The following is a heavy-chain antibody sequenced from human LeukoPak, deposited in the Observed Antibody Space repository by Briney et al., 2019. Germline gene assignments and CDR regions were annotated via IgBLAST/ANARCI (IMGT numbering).Heavy chain of an antibody. D-gene: IGHD6-19*01. CDR1: GYTFTSYG. CDR2: ISAYNGNT. Sequence: ASVKVSCKASGYTFTSYGISWVRQAPGQGLEWMAWISAYNGNTNYAQNLQGRVTMTTDTSTSTAYMELRSLRSDDTAVYYCARHSSGWSFYFDYWVQGTLVTVSS. J-gene: IGHJ4*02. V-gene: IGHV1-18*01. CDR3: ARHSSGWSFYFDY.